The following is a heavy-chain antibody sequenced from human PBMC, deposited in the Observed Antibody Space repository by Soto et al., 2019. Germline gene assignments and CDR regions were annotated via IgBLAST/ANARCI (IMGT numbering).Heavy chain of an antibody. Sequence: ASVKVSCKASGYTFTSYAMHWVRQAPGQRLEWMGWINAGNGNTKYSQKFQGRVTITRDTSASTAYMELSSLRSEDTAVYYCAREIVATEDYYYVMDVWGQGTTVTGSS. CDR2: INAGNGNT. CDR1: GYTFTSYA. CDR3: AREIVATEDYYYVMDV. J-gene: IGHJ6*02. V-gene: IGHV1-3*01. D-gene: IGHD5-12*01.